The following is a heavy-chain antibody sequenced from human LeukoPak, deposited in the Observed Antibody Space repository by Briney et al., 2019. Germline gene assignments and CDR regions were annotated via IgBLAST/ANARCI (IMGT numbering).Heavy chain of an antibody. CDR2: IYYSGST. J-gene: IGHJ3*02. CDR1: GNSIRSYY. V-gene: IGHV4-59*08. CDR3: ARRGISWAFGI. Sequence: SETLSLTCTVSGNSIRSYYWNWIRQPPGKGLEWIGDIYYSGSTNYNPSLKSRVTISVDTSKNQFSLKLSSVTAADTAVYYCARRGISWAFGIWGQGTMVTVSS. D-gene: IGHD6-13*01.